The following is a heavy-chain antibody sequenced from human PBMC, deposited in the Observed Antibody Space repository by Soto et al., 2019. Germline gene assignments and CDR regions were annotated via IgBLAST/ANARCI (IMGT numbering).Heavy chain of an antibody. J-gene: IGHJ4*02. CDR2: ISGDNVNT. V-gene: IGHV1-18*01. CDR1: GYNFTTYG. Sequence: SVKVSCKASGYNFTTYGISWVRQAPGQGLEWMGWISGDNVNTKSAQKIQGRITMTTDTSAGTAYMELRRLRSEDTAVYFCARDEGDDSSGYYSVNYWGQAPLVTVSS. CDR3: ARDEGDDSSGYYSVNY. D-gene: IGHD3-22*01.